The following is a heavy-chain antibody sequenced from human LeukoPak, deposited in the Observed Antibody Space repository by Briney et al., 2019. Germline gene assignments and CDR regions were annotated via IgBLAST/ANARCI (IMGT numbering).Heavy chain of an antibody. J-gene: IGHJ4*02. CDR3: AKDMWHYDSSGYY. CDR2: ISGSGGGT. Sequence: GRSLRLSCAASGFTFSTYAMHWVRQAPGKGLEWVSAISGSGGGTYYADSVKGRFTISRDNSKNTLYLQMNSLRAEDTAVYYCAKDMWHYDSSGYYWGQGTLVTVSS. CDR1: GFTFSTYA. D-gene: IGHD3-22*01. V-gene: IGHV3-23*01.